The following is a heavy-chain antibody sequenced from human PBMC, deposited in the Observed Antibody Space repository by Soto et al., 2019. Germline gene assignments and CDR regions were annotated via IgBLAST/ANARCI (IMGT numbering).Heavy chain of an antibody. D-gene: IGHD3-10*01. CDR1: GFTFGASA. CDR2: IGSRGESYAT. CDR3: TRERLYFGSGSYNPLSDY. Sequence: GGSLRLSCAASGFTFGASALQWVRQASGKGLEWLGRIGSRGESYATTYDVSVKGRFTISRDDSKSIAYLQMDNLKAEDTAVYFCTRERLYFGSGSYNPLSDYWGQGTLVTVSS. V-gene: IGHV3-73*01. J-gene: IGHJ4*02.